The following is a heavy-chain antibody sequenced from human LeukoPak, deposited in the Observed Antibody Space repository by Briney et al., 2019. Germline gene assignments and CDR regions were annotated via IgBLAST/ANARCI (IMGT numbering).Heavy chain of an antibody. CDR3: AKASSMGSSGYYFLGWYYFDY. CDR1: GFTFSSYG. V-gene: IGHV3-33*06. Sequence: PGGSLRLSCAASGFTFSSYGMHWVRQAPGKGLEWVAVIWYDGSNKYYADSVKGRFTISRDNSKNTLYLQMNSLRAEDTAVYYCAKASSMGSSGYYFLGWYYFDYWGQGTLVTVSS. D-gene: IGHD3-22*01. CDR2: IWYDGSNK. J-gene: IGHJ4*02.